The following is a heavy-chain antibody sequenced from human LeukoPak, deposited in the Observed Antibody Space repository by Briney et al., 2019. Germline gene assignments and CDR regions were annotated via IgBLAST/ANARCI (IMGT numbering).Heavy chain of an antibody. J-gene: IGHJ4*02. CDR1: GFTVSSNY. D-gene: IGHD3-22*01. CDR2: IYSGGST. V-gene: IGHV3-53*01. CDR3: ARDLGYYDSSGYKDY. Sequence: PGGSLRLSCAASGFTVSSNYMSWVRQAPGKGLEWVSVIYSGGSTYYADSVKGRFTTSRDNAKNSLYLQMNSLRAEDTAVYYCARDLGYYDSSGYKDYWGQGTLVTVSS.